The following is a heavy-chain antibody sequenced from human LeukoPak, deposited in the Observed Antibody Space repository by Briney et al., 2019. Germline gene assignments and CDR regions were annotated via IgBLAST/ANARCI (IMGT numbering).Heavy chain of an antibody. V-gene: IGHV4-38-2*01. J-gene: IGHJ6*03. CDR3: ARMGDYYYMDV. CDR2: IYHSGGT. CDR1: GYSISSGYY. Sequence: SETLSLTCAVSGYSISSGYYWGWIRQPPGKGLEWIGSIYHSGGTYYNPSLKSRVTISVDTSKNQFSLKLSSVTAADTAVYYCARMGDYYYMDVWGKGTTVTVSS.